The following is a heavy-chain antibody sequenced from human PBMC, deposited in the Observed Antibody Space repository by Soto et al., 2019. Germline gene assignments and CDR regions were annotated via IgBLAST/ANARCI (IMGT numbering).Heavy chain of an antibody. CDR1: GGTFSSYS. CDR2: IIPIFGTA. Sequence: QVQLVQSGAEVKKPGSSVKVSCKASGGTFSSYSINWVRQAPGQGLEWMGEIIPIFGTANYAQKFQGRVTITEGESTSTAYMELSSLRSEDRAVYYCARDGGRHSGGVDYWGQGTLVTVSS. CDR3: ARDGGRHSGGVDY. D-gene: IGHD1-26*01. J-gene: IGHJ4*02. V-gene: IGHV1-69*01.